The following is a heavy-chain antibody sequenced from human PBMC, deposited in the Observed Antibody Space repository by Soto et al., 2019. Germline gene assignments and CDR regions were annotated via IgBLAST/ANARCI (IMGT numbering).Heavy chain of an antibody. J-gene: IGHJ6*02. D-gene: IGHD2-2*01. CDR3: ARGHCSRTSFYTGGYYYYPIDV. CDR2: ISSDSRYI. V-gene: IGHV3-21*01. Sequence: DVQVVESGGGLVEPGGSLRLSCAASGFTLSAHTMNWVRQAPGKGLEWVSSISSDSRYIYYADSVKGRFTISRDNARNSLELQMNNLRAEDTAVYHCARGHCSRTSFYTGGYYYYPIDVWGQGTTVTVSS. CDR1: GFTLSAHT.